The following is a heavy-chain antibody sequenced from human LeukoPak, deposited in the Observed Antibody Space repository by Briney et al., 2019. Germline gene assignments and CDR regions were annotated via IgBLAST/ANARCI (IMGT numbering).Heavy chain of an antibody. CDR3: ARSSLGTITAGPFDY. V-gene: IGHV1-18*01. Sequence: GASVKVSCKASGYTFSSYGIAWVRQAPGQGLEWMEWISGYNGNTNYAQKLQGRVSMTTDTSTTTAYMELRSLTSDDTALYYCARSSLGTITAGPFDYWGQGTLVTVSS. D-gene: IGHD5-12*01. CDR2: ISGYNGNT. CDR1: GYTFSSYG. J-gene: IGHJ4*02.